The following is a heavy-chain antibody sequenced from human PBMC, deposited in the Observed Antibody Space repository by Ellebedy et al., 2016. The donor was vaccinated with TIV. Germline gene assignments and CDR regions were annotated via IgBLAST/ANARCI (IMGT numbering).Heavy chain of an antibody. Sequence: GESLKISCAASGFTVSSNYMTWVRQAPGKGLEWVSVIYSGGTTHYADSVKGRFTISRDKSKNTMYLQMNSLKTEDTAVYYCTRDRWWAVTGSYYYYGMDVWGQGTTVTVSS. V-gene: IGHV3-53*01. CDR2: IYSGGTT. CDR3: TRDRWWAVTGSYYYYGMDV. J-gene: IGHJ6*02. CDR1: GFTVSSNY. D-gene: IGHD2-15*01.